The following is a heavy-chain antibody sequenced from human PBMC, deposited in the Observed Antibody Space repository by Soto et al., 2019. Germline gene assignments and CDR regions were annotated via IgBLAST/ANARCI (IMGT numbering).Heavy chain of an antibody. J-gene: IGHJ4*02. D-gene: IGHD1-1*01. CDR2: IYWNNDQ. Sequence: SGPTLVNPTETLTRTCTFSGFSLTTSGVTVGWIRQPPGKALEWLALIYWNNDQRYSPSLKSRLTITKDTSRNQVVLTMTNMDPVDTATYFCAHSSGRKGAFDYWGQGTLVTVSS. V-gene: IGHV2-5*01. CDR3: AHSSGRKGAFDY. CDR1: GFSLTTSGVT.